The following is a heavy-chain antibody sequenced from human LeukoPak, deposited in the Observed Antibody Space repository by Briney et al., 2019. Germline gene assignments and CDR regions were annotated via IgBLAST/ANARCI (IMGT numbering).Heavy chain of an antibody. D-gene: IGHD3-22*01. V-gene: IGHV3-11*01. CDR1: GFTFSDYY. Sequence: GGSLRLSCAASGFTFSDYYMSWIRQAPGKGLEWVSYISSSGSTIYYADSVKGRFTISRDNAKNSLYLQMSSLRAEDTAVYYCARDLNYYDSSGPFDYWGQGTLVTVSS. CDR2: ISSSGSTI. J-gene: IGHJ4*02. CDR3: ARDLNYYDSSGPFDY.